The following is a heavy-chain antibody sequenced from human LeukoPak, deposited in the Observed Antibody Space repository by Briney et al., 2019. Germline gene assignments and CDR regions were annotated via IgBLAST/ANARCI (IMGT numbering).Heavy chain of an antibody. CDR2: ISGSGGST. CDR1: GFTFSSYA. D-gene: IGHD3-3*02. Sequence: GGSLRLSCAASGFTFSSYAMSWVRQAPGKGLEWVSAISGSGGSTYYADSVKGRFTISRDNSKNTLYLQMNSLRAEDTAVYYCAKDSSVFGVVTPFDYWGQGTLVTVSS. V-gene: IGHV3-23*01. CDR3: AKDSSVFGVVTPFDY. J-gene: IGHJ4*02.